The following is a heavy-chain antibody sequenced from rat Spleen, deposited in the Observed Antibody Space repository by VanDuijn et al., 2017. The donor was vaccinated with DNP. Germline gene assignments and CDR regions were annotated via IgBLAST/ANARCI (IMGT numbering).Heavy chain of an antibody. CDR1: GFTFNNYW. D-gene: IGHD1-12*02. V-gene: IGHV5-31*01. Sequence: EVRLVESGGDLVQPGRSLKVSCVASGFTFNNYWMTWIRQVPGKGLEWVASIGTSGGSPYYTDSVKGRFTVSRDNAKSTLYLQMDSLRSEDTATYYCARHNYYYDGSYYFGAMDAWGQGTSVTVSS. J-gene: IGHJ4*01. CDR2: IGTSGGSP. CDR3: ARHNYYYDGSYYFGAMDA.